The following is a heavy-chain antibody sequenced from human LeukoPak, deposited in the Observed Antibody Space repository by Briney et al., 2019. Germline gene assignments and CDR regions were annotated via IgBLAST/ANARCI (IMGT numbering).Heavy chain of an antibody. CDR2: FEPISGTK. CDR3: ARDKEEVAHYDWFDP. D-gene: IGHD3-16*01. Sequence: ASVKVSCKTSGYPFSSYYMHWVRQAPGQGLEWMGIFEPISGTKRVAEKFQGRVNMTRDTATSTVYMELSSLRPEDTVMYYCARDKEEVAHYDWFDPWGQRTQVTVSS. V-gene: IGHV1-46*01. CDR1: GYPFSSYY. J-gene: IGHJ5*02.